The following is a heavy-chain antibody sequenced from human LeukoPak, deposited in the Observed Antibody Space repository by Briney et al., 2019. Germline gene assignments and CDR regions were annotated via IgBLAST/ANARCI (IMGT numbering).Heavy chain of an antibody. CDR1: GFTFSSYG. V-gene: IGHV3-33*01. J-gene: IGHJ4*02. CDR3: ARARAAAGTEYFDY. D-gene: IGHD6-13*01. Sequence: GRSLRLSCAASGFTFSSYGMHWVRQAPGKGLEWVAGIWYDGSNKYYADSVKGRFPISKDNSKNTLYLQMNSLRAEDTAVYYCARARAAAGTEYFDYWGQGTLVTVSS. CDR2: IWYDGSNK.